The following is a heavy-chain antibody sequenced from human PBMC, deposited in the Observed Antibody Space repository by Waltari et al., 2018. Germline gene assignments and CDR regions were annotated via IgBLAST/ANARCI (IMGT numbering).Heavy chain of an antibody. CDR2: IYYSGST. CDR1: GGPISSGGYY. Sequence: QVQLQESGPGLVKPSQTLSLPCTVSGGPISSGGYYWSWIRQPPGKGLEWIGYIYYSGSTYYNPSLKSRVTISVDTSKNQFSLKLSSVTAADTAVYYCARGRRDGYNPYYYYGMDVWGQGTTVTVSS. V-gene: IGHV4-31*03. CDR3: ARGRRDGYNPYYYYGMDV. D-gene: IGHD5-12*01. J-gene: IGHJ6*02.